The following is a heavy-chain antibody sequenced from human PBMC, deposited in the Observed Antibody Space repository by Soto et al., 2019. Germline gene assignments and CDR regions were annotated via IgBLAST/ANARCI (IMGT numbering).Heavy chain of an antibody. V-gene: IGHV4-34*01. CDR2: INHSGST. Sequence: SETLSLTCAVYGGSFSGYYWSWIRQPPGKGLEWIGEINHSGSTNYNPSLKSRVTISVDTSKNQFSLKLSSVTAADTAVYYCARGGTPRPVGLYPLDYWGQGTLVTVSS. D-gene: IGHD3-3*01. CDR1: GGSFSGYY. CDR3: ARGGTPRPVGLYPLDY. J-gene: IGHJ4*02.